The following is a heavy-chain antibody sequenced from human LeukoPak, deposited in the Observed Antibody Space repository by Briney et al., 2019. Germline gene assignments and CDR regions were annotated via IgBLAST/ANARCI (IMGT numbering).Heavy chain of an antibody. CDR2: IYYSGST. J-gene: IGHJ6*02. D-gene: IGHD5-18*01. Sequence: ESLRLSCAASGFTFSSYAMSWVRQAPGKGLEWIGSIYYSGSTYYNPSLKSRVTISVDTSKNQFSLKLSSVTAADTAVYYCARVGSYGYSYGMDVWGQGTTVTVSS. CDR1: GFTFSSYA. CDR3: ARVGSYGYSYGMDV. V-gene: IGHV4-39*07.